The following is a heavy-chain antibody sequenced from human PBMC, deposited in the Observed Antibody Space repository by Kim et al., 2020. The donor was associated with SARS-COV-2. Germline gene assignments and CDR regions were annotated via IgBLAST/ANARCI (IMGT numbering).Heavy chain of an antibody. J-gene: IGHJ4*02. D-gene: IGHD3-10*01. CDR1: GYSISSGHY. Sequence: SETLSLTCTVSGYSISSGHYWGWIRQPPGKGLEWIGSIYHSGSTYYNPSLKSRVTISVDTSKNQFSLKLSSVTAADTAVYYCARVMYGSGSVDYWGQGTLVTVSS. V-gene: IGHV4-38-2*02. CDR3: ARVMYGSGSVDY. CDR2: IYHSGST.